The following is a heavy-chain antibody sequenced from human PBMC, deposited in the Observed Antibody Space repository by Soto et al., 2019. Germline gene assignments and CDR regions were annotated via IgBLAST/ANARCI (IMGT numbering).Heavy chain of an antibody. CDR3: AGDRYYYGSGSYRFDY. D-gene: IGHD3-10*01. CDR2: IIPILGIA. Sequence: QVQLVQSGAEVKKPGSSVKVSCKASGGTFSSYTISWVRQAPGQGLEWMGRIIPILGIANYAQKFQGRLTITADKSTSTAYMELSSLRSEDTAVYYCAGDRYYYGSGSYRFDYWGQGTLVTVSS. CDR1: GGTFSSYT. V-gene: IGHV1-69*02. J-gene: IGHJ4*02.